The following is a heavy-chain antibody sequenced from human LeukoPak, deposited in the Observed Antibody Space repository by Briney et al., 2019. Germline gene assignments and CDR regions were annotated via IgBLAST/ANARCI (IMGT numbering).Heavy chain of an antibody. Sequence: QPGGSLRLSCAASRFTFSSYSMNWVRQAPGKGLEWVSYISSSSNTIYYADSVKGRFTISRDNAKNSLYLQMNSLTAEDTAVYYCAKRISGWYFTDYWGQGTLVTVSS. CDR3: AKRISGWYFTDY. J-gene: IGHJ4*02. D-gene: IGHD6-19*01. CDR2: ISSSSNTI. V-gene: IGHV3-48*01. CDR1: RFTFSSYS.